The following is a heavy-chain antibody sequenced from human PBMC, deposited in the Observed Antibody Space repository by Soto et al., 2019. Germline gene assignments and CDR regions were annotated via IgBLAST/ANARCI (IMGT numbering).Heavy chain of an antibody. CDR2: IWYDGSNK. CDR3: ARDFLWFGETDYGMDV. CDR1: GFTFSSYG. V-gene: IGHV3-33*01. D-gene: IGHD3-10*01. J-gene: IGHJ6*02. Sequence: GGSLRLSCAASGFTFSSYGMHWVRQAPGKGLEWVAVIWYDGSNKYYADSVKGRFTISRDNSKNTLYLQMNSLRAEGTAVYYCARDFLWFGETDYGMDVWGQGTTVTVSS.